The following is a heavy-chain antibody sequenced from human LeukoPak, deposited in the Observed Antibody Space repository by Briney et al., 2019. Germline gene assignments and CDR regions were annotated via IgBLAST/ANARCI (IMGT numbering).Heavy chain of an antibody. CDR1: GFTFSSYG. V-gene: IGHV3-33*01. CDR3: ARCVGSYYYYYMDV. Sequence: GGSLRLSCAASGFTFSSYGMHWVRQAPGKGLEWVAVIWYDGSNKYYADSVKGRFTISRDNSKNTLYLQMNSLRAEHTAVYYCARCVGSYYYYYMDVWGKGTTVTVSS. CDR2: IWYDGSNK. D-gene: IGHD1-26*01. J-gene: IGHJ6*03.